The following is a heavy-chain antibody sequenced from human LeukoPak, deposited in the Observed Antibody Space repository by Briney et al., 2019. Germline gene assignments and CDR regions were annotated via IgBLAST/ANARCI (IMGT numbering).Heavy chain of an antibody. CDR1: GFTFSSYA. J-gene: IGHJ4*02. Sequence: GGSLRLSCAASGFTFSSYAMSWVRHAPGKGLEWVSTFSGSGESTNYADSVKGRFTISRDNPKNTLYLQMNSLRAEDTAVYYCAKDLYGSEDYWGQGTLVTVSS. CDR2: FSGSGEST. V-gene: IGHV3-23*01. D-gene: IGHD3-10*01. CDR3: AKDLYGSEDY.